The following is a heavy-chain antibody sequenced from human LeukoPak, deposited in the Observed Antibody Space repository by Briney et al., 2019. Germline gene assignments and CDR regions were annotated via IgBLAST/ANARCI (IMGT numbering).Heavy chain of an antibody. V-gene: IGHV4-4*07. D-gene: IGHD2-21*02. CDR2: IYTSGST. Sequence: PSETLSFTCTVSGGSISSYYWSWIRQPAGKGLEWIGRIYTSGSTNYNPSLKSRVTMSVDTSKNQFSLKLSSVTAADTAVYYCARGCGGDCYSDDAFDIWGQGTMVTVSS. CDR3: ARGCGGDCYSDDAFDI. CDR1: GGSISSYY. J-gene: IGHJ3*02.